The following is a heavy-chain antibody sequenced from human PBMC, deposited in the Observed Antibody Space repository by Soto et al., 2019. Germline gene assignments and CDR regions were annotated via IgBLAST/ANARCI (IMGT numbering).Heavy chain of an antibody. Sequence: QVHLVQSGAEVKKPGASVKVSCKGSGYGFTTYGITWVRQAPGQGLEWMAWISAHNGNTNYAQKLQGRVTVTRDTSTSPGFMELRGLRSGETAGFYCARGRYGDYWGQGALVTVSS. D-gene: IGHD1-1*01. CDR2: ISAHNGNT. CDR1: GYGFTTYG. V-gene: IGHV1-18*01. J-gene: IGHJ4*02. CDR3: ARGRYGDY.